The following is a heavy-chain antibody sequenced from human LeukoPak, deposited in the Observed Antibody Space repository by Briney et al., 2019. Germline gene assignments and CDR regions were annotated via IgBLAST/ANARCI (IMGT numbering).Heavy chain of an antibody. CDR3: ASGYYYDSRGSEVYAFDI. J-gene: IGHJ3*02. Sequence: SQTLSLTCAISGDSVSSNSAAWNWIRRSPSRGLEWLGRTYYRSKWYNDYAVSVKSRITINPDTSKNQFSLQLNSVTPEDTAVYYCASGYYYDSRGSEVYAFDIWGQGTMVTVSS. V-gene: IGHV6-1*01. CDR1: GDSVSSNSAA. D-gene: IGHD3-22*01. CDR2: TYYRSKWYN.